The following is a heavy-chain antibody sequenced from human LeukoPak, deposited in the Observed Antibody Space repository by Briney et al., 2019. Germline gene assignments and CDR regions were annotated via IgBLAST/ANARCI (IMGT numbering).Heavy chain of an antibody. J-gene: IGHJ4*02. V-gene: IGHV3-7*01. CDR2: IKQDGSDK. D-gene: IGHD6-19*01. CDR1: GFTFSSYW. Sequence: GGSLRLSCAASGFTFSSYWMSWVRQAPGKGLEWVANIKQDGSDKYYVDSVKGRFTISRDNAKNSLYLQMNSLRVEDTAVYYCAREGYSSGWYLFDYWGQGTLVTVSS. CDR3: AREGYSSGWYLFDY.